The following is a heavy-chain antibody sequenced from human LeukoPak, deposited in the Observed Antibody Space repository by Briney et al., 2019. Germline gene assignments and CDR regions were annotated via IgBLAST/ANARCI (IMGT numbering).Heavy chain of an antibody. V-gene: IGHV3-7*01. Sequence: GGSLRLSCAASGFTFSSYAMHWVRQAPGKGLEWVANIKQDGNEKYYVDSVKGRFTISRDNAKNSLYLQMNSLRAEDTAVYYCAREYYGSGFDPWGQGTLVTVSS. D-gene: IGHD3-10*01. CDR3: AREYYGSGFDP. CDR2: IKQDGNEK. CDR1: GFTFSSYA. J-gene: IGHJ5*02.